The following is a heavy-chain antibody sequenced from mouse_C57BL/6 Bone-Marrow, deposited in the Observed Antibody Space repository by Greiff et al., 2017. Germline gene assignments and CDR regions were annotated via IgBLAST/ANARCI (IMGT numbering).Heavy chain of an antibody. CDR3: ARGGYGNYVWYFDV. D-gene: IGHD2-1*01. CDR2: IHPNSGST. J-gene: IGHJ1*03. CDR1: GYTFTSYW. V-gene: IGHV1-64*01. Sequence: QVQLQQPGAELVKPGASVKLSCKASGYTFTSYWMHWVKQRPGQGLEWIGMIHPNSGSTNYNEKFKSKATLTVDKSSSTAYMQLSSLTSEDSAVYYCARGGYGNYVWYFDVWGTGTTVTVSS.